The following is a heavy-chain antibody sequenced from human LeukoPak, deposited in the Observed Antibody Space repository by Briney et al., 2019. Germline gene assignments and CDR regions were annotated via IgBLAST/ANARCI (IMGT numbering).Heavy chain of an antibody. J-gene: IGHJ4*02. CDR3: AKDRVIVGATIFDY. Sequence: GSLRLSCAASGFTFSSYGMHWVRQAPGKGLEWVAFIRYDGSNKYYADSVKGRFTISRDNSKNTLYLQMNSLRAEDTAVYYCAKDRVIVGATIFDYWGQGTLVTVSS. CDR2: IRYDGSNK. CDR1: GFTFSSYG. V-gene: IGHV3-30*02. D-gene: IGHD1-26*01.